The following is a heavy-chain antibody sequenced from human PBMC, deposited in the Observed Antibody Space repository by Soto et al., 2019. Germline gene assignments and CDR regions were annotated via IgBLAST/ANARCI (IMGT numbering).Heavy chain of an antibody. D-gene: IGHD1-1*01. CDR3: ARTAVQYYYYYYGMDV. CDR2: IWYDGSNK. CDR1: GFTFSSYG. Sequence: SGGSLRLSCAASGFTFSSYGMHWVRQAPGKGLEWVAVIWYDGSNKYYADSVRGRFTISRDNSKNTLYLQMNSLRAEDTAVYYCARTAVQYYYYYYGMDVWGQGTTVTVSS. J-gene: IGHJ6*02. V-gene: IGHV3-33*01.